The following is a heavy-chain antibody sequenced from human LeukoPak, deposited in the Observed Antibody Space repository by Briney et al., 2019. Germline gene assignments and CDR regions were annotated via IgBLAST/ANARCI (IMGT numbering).Heavy chain of an antibody. V-gene: IGHV1-2*04. D-gene: IGHD3-10*01. CDR1: GYTFTGYY. CDR2: INPNSGGT. J-gene: IGHJ1*01. CDR3: ARVGGRGPEYFQH. Sequence: ASVKVSCKASGYTFTGYYMHWVRQAPGQGLEWMGWINPNSGGTNYAQKFQGWVTMTRDTSISTAYMELSRLRSDDTAVYYCARVGGRGPEYFQHWGQGTLVTVSS.